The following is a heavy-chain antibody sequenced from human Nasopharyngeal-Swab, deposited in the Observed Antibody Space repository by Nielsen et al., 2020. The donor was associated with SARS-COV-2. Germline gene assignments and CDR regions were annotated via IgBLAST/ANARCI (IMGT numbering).Heavy chain of an antibody. J-gene: IGHJ4*02. V-gene: IGHV3-48*02. Sequence: GESLKISCAASGFTFSCYSMNWVRQAPGKGLEWVSYISSSSSTIYYADSVKGRFTVSRDNAKNLLYLQMSSMRDEDTAVYYCAREFEATGATYLDSWGLGTLVTVSS. CDR1: GFTFSCYS. D-gene: IGHD1-26*01. CDR2: ISSSSSTI. CDR3: AREFEATGATYLDS.